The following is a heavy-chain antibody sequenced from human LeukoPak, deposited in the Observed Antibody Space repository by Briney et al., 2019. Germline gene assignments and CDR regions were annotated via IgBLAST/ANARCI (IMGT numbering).Heavy chain of an antibody. CDR2: ISSSGGST. D-gene: IGHD1-26*01. CDR3: AKGGAQV. V-gene: IGHV3-23*01. J-gene: IGHJ4*02. Sequence: GGSLRLSCAASGFTFSSDAMRWVRQAPGKGLEWVSAISSSGGSTYYADSVRGRFIISRDSSKNTLYLQMNSLRVEDTAVYYCAKGGAQVGGQGTLVTVSS. CDR1: GFTFSSDA.